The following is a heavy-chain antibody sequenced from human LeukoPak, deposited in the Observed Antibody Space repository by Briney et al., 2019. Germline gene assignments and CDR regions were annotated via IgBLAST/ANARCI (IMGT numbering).Heavy chain of an antibody. CDR2: ISGLSHKT. CDR1: GFTFSSYS. V-gene: IGHV3-23*01. D-gene: IGHD1-1*01. CDR3: ARGEGQDQVRFGAF. J-gene: IGHJ4*02. Sequence: GGSLRLSCTTSGFTFSSYSMSWVRQTPEKGLDWVSSISGLSHKTYDADSVKGRFTVSRDNSRNTLYLQMNSLRVEDTAIYYCARGEGQDQVRFGAFWGQGTQVTVSP.